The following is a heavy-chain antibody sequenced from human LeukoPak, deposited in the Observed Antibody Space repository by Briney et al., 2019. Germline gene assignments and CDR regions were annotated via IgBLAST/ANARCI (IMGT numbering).Heavy chain of an antibody. CDR3: ARDHDSSGYFFDY. Sequence: GGSLRLSCAASGFTFSSSAMTWVRQAPGKGLEWVSLISGSGGNTYYADSVKGRFTISRDNSKNTLYLQMNSLRAEDTAVYHCARDHDSSGYFFDYWGQGTLVTVSS. CDR2: ISGSGGNT. V-gene: IGHV3-23*01. J-gene: IGHJ4*02. D-gene: IGHD3-22*01. CDR1: GFTFSSSA.